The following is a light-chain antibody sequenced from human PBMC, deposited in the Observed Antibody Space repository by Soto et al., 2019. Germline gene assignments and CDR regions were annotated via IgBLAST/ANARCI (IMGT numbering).Light chain of an antibody. CDR1: QSLRSN. Sequence: IVITQSPVTLSVSPLETFILSCRASQSLRSNLAWYQQKPGQTPRLLIYSASIRAAATPARFSGSGAGTNFSLTISSLQSEDFAVYYCQQHDKLPPAFGQGTKVDIK. J-gene: IGKJ1*01. CDR2: SAS. CDR3: QQHDKLPPA. V-gene: IGKV3-15*01.